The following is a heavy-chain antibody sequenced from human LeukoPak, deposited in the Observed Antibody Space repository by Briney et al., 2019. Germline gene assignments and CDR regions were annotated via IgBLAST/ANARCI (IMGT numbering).Heavy chain of an antibody. CDR2: INHSGST. J-gene: IGHJ4*02. D-gene: IGHD6-13*01. CDR3: ATTLSSSWMPVDY. CDR1: GGSFSGYY. Sequence: SETLSLTCAVYGGSFSGYYWSWIRQPPGKGLEWIGEINHSGSTNYNPSLKSRVTISVDTSKNQFSLKLISVTAADTAVYYCATTLSSSWMPVDYWGQGTLVTVSS. V-gene: IGHV4-34*01.